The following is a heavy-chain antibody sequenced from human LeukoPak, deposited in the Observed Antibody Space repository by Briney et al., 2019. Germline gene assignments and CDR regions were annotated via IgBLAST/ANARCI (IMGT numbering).Heavy chain of an antibody. CDR3: ARQRTPYSSFDP. Sequence: PSETLSLTCAVYSGSFSGYYWSWIRQPPGKGLEWIGEINHSGSTNYNPSLKSRATISVDTSKNQFSLKLSSVTAADTAVYYCARQRTPYSSFDPWGQGTLVTVSS. CDR1: SGSFSGYY. V-gene: IGHV4-34*01. J-gene: IGHJ5*02. D-gene: IGHD4-11*01. CDR2: INHSGST.